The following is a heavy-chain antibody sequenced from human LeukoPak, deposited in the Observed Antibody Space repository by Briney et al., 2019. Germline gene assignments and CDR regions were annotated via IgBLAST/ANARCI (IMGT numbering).Heavy chain of an antibody. CDR1: GGTFSSYA. CDR2: IIPIFGTA. CDR3: ATQLGYRSGGSCHTTDY. J-gene: IGHJ4*02. Sequence: SVKVSCKASGGTFSSYAISWVRQAPGHGLEWMGGIIPIFGTADYAQKFQGRVTITADESTSTAYMELSSLRSEDTAVYYCATQLGYRSGGSCHTTDYWGQGTLVTVSS. V-gene: IGHV1-69*13. D-gene: IGHD2-15*01.